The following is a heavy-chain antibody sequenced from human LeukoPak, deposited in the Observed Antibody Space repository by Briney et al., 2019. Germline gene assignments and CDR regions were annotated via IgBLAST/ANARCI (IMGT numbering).Heavy chain of an antibody. CDR3: ARESSTSRRVRGFDY. V-gene: IGHV4-31*03. J-gene: IGHJ4*02. D-gene: IGHD2-2*01. CDR1: GGSISSGGYY. Sequence: PSETLSLTCTVSGGSISSGGYYWSWIRQHPGKGLEWIGYNYYSGSTYYNPSLKSRVTISVDTSKNQFSLKLSSVTAADTAVYYCARESSTSRRVRGFDYWGQGTLVTVSS. CDR2: NYYSGST.